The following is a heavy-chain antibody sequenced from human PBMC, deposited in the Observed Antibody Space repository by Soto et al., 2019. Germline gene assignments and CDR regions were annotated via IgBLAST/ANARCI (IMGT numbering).Heavy chain of an antibody. V-gene: IGHV1-46*01. D-gene: IGHD6-19*01. J-gene: IGHJ4*02. Sequence: QVQLVQSGAEVKKPGASVKVSCKASGYTFTSYYMHWVRQAPGQGLEWMGIINPSGGSTSYAQKYQGRVTMTRDTSTSTVYMELSSLRSEDTAVYSCHRIAVAEDDWGQGTLVTVSS. CDR1: GYTFTSYY. CDR3: HRIAVAEDD. CDR2: INPSGGST.